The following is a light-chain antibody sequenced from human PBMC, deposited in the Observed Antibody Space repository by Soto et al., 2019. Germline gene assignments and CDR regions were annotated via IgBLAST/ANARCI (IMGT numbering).Light chain of an antibody. V-gene: IGLV1-47*01. CDR2: KSD. Sequence: QSVLTQTPSASGTPGQRVTISCSGSRSNIGSKYVYWYQQLPGTAPKLLIYKSDQRPSGVPDRFSGSKSGTSASLAISGLRSEDEADYHCATWDDSLSAWVFGGGTKLTVL. CDR1: RSNIGSKY. CDR3: ATWDDSLSAWV. J-gene: IGLJ3*02.